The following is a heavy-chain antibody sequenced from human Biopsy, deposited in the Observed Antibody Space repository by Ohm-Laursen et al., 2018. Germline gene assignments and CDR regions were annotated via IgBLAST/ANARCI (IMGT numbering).Heavy chain of an antibody. CDR1: GGTFSNYA. CDR2: IIAVSGLV. J-gene: IGHJ4*02. V-gene: IGHV1-69*10. Sequence: ASVKVFCKVSGGTFSNYAISWVRQAPGEGLEWMGGIIAVSGLVNYAPKFQGRVSITADKSTTTAYMELSNLKSEDTAVYYCATPFQYYDSWGGYPPFDHWGQGTLVTVSS. CDR3: ATPFQYYDSWGGYPPFDH. D-gene: IGHD3-3*01.